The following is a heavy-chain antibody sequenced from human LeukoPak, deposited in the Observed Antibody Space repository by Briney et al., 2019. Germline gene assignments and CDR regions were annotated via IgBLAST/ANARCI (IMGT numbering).Heavy chain of an antibody. CDR3: ATLLVVTPSQYLDP. D-gene: IGHD4-23*01. CDR1: GGTFISYA. J-gene: IGHJ5*02. CDR2: IIPIFGTA. V-gene: IGHV1-69*13. Sequence: GASVKVSCKASGGTFISYAISWVRQAPGQGLEWMGGIIPIFGTANYAQKFQGRVTITADESTSTAYMELSSLRSEDTAVYYCATLLVVTPSQYLDPWGQGTLVTVSS.